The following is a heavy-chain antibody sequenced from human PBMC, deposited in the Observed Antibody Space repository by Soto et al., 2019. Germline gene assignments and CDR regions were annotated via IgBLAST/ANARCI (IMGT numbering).Heavy chain of an antibody. CDR3: ARGGYYDNVWGKLSHYGLDV. CDR1: GYTFIRYG. J-gene: IGHJ6*02. Sequence: QVQLVQSASEVMKPGASVKVSCKASGYTFIRYGITWVRQAPGQRLEWMGWISPYNDQTIYAQKLQGRVTMTADTPPGTVYMQLRSLKSDDTAVYYCARGGYYDNVWGKLSHYGLDVWGQGTSVTVSS. D-gene: IGHD3-16*01. CDR2: ISPYNDQT. V-gene: IGHV1-18*01.